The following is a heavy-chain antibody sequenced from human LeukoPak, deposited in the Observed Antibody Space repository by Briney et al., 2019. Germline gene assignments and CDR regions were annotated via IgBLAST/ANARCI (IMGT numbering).Heavy chain of an antibody. V-gene: IGHV4-38-2*02. CDR1: GYSISSGYY. J-gene: IGHJ4*02. D-gene: IGHD6-19*01. CDR2: IYHSGST. CDR3: ARVGGYSSGWYSHSYYFDY. Sequence: SETLSLTCTVSGYSISSGYYWGWIRQPPGKGLEWIGSIYHSGSTYYNPSLKSRVTISVDTSKNQFSLKLSSVTAADTAVYYCARVGGYSSGWYSHSYYFDYWVQGTLVTVSS.